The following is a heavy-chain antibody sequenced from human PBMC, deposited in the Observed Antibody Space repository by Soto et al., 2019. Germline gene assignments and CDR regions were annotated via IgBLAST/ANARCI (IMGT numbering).Heavy chain of an antibody. CDR2: IHYSGNT. Sequence: PSETLSLTCTVSGDTINGFYWSWIRQPPGKGLEWIGYIHYSGNTIYKPSLKSRVTISLDTSRNQFSLQMRSVTAADSAVYYCARESLKGGSYYFFDYWGQGALVTVSS. J-gene: IGHJ4*02. CDR3: ARESLKGGSYYFFDY. V-gene: IGHV4-59*01. D-gene: IGHD3-10*01. CDR1: GDTINGFY.